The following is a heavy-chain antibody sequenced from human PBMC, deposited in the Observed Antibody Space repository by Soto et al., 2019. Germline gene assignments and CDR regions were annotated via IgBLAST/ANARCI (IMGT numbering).Heavy chain of an antibody. J-gene: IGHJ6*02. V-gene: IGHV5-51*01. CDR1: GYSFTSYW. CDR2: IYPGDSDT. D-gene: IGHD6-19*01. CDR3: ARLQYSSGWYAGLDV. Sequence: GESLKISCKGSGYSFTSYWIGWLRQMPGKGLEWLGLIYPGDSDTRYSPSFQGQVTVSADKSISTAYLQWSSLKASDTAMYYCARLQYSSGWYAGLDVWAQGTTVPVSS.